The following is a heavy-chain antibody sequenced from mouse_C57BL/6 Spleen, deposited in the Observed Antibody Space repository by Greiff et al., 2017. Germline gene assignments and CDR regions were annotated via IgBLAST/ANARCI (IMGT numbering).Heavy chain of an antibody. Sequence: QVQLQQSGAELVRPGASVTLSCKASGYTFTDYEMHWVKQTPVHGLEWIGAIDPETGGTAYNQKFKGKAILTADKSSSTAYMELRSLTSEDSAVYYCTRKTEYEEQFDYWGQGTTLTVSS. J-gene: IGHJ2*01. D-gene: IGHD2-10*02. CDR2: IDPETGGT. CDR3: TRKTEYEEQFDY. CDR1: GYTFTDYE. V-gene: IGHV1-15*01.